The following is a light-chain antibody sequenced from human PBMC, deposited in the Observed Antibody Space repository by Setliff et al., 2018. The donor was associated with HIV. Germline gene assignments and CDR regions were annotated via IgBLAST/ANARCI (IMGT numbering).Light chain of an antibody. J-gene: IGLJ1*01. CDR1: NSNIGSNT. CDR3: AAWDDRLNGFYV. Sequence: QRVTISCSGSNSNIGSNTVNWYQQLPGTAPKLFIYSNDQRPSGVPDRFSGSKSGTSASLAISGLQSEDEANYYCAAWDDRLNGFYVFGTGTKVTVL. V-gene: IGLV1-44*01. CDR2: SND.